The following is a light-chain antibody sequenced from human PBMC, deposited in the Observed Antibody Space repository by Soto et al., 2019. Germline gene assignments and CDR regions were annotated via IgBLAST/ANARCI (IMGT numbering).Light chain of an antibody. J-gene: IGKJ1*01. CDR1: QRVLYDSNNKNY. V-gene: IGKV4-1*01. CDR3: QQYYSIPKT. Sequence: DIVMTQSPDSLAVSLGERATINCKSSQRVLYDSNNKNYLAWYQQKPGQPPKLLIYSASTRESGVPDRFSGTGSGTDFTLTISSLQAEDVAVYYCQQYYSIPKTFGQGTKVDIK. CDR2: SAS.